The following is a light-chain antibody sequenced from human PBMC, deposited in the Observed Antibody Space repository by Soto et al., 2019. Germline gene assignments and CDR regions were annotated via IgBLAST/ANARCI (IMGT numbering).Light chain of an antibody. J-gene: IGKJ1*01. V-gene: IGKV3-11*01. CDR3: QQRSNWPPT. CDR1: QSVSSY. Sequence: EIVLTQSPATLSSSPGERATLSCRASQSVSSYLAWYQQKPGQAPRLLIYDASNMATGIPARFSGSGSGTDFTLTISSLQPEDFAVYYCQQRSNWPPTFGQGTKVEIK. CDR2: DAS.